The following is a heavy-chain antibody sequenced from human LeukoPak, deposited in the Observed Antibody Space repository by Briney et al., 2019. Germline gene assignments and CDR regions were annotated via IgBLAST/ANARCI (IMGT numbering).Heavy chain of an antibody. CDR1: GGSFSGYY. Sequence: SETLSLTCAVYGGSFSGYYWSWIRQPPGKGLEWIGEINHSGSTNYNPSLKSRVTISVDTSKNQFSLKLSSVTAADTAVYYCAREGIAVAGTIDYWGQGTLVTVSP. D-gene: IGHD6-19*01. J-gene: IGHJ4*02. V-gene: IGHV4-34*01. CDR2: INHSGST. CDR3: AREGIAVAGTIDY.